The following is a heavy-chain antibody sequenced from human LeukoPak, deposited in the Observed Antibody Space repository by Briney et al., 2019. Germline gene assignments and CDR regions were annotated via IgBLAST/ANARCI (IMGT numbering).Heavy chain of an antibody. CDR2: INPNSGGT. J-gene: IGHJ5*02. V-gene: IGHV1-2*02. D-gene: IGHD6-19*01. Sequence: GASVKVSCKASGYTFTGYYMHWVRQAPGQGLEWMGWINPNSGGTNYAQKSQGRVTMTRDTSISTAYMELSRLRSDDTAVYYCARDRRIGSGLRIGWFDPWGQGTLVTVSS. CDR1: GYTFTGYY. CDR3: ARDRRIGSGLRIGWFDP.